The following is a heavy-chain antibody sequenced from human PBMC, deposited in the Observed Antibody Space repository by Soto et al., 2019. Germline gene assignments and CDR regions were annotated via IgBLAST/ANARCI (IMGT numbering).Heavy chain of an antibody. V-gene: IGHV1-24*01. CDR2: FDPEDGET. D-gene: IGHD3-16*02. CDR3: ATLVGLRLGELSFYNWFDP. Sequence: ASVKVSCKVSGYTLTELSMHWVRQAPGKGLEWMGGFDPEDGETIYAQKFQGRVTMTEDTSTDTAYMELSSLRSEDTAVYYCATLVGLRLGELSFYNWFDPWGQGTLVTVSS. J-gene: IGHJ5*02. CDR1: GYTLTELS.